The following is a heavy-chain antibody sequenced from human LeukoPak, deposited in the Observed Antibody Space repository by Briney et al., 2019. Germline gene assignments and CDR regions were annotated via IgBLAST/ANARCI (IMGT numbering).Heavy chain of an antibody. V-gene: IGHV3-23*01. CDR3: AKDPREITMVRGVTGDY. CDR2: MSGSGDTS. D-gene: IGHD3-10*01. J-gene: IGHJ4*02. Sequence: GGSLRLSCAASGFTFSSYAMSWVRQAPGKGLEWVSGMSGSGDTSYHADSVKGRFTISRDNSKNTLFLQMNSLRAEDTAVYYCAKDPREITMVRGVTGDYWGQGTLVTVSS. CDR1: GFTFSSYA.